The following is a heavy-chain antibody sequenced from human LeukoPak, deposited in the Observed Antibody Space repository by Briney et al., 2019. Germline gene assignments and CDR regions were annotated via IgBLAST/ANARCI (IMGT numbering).Heavy chain of an antibody. J-gene: IGHJ6*03. D-gene: IGHD5-12*01. CDR3: ATHSPEWRYSGYYNFYYMDV. V-gene: IGHV1-69*06. CDR1: GGTFSTFG. CDR2: IIPMSGTV. Sequence: SVKVSCKASGGTFSTFGISWVRQAPGQGLEWMGGIIPMSGTVNNAQKFQGRVTITADKSTGTAYMELSSLRSEDTAVYFCATHSPEWRYSGYYNFYYMDVWGKGTTVTVSS.